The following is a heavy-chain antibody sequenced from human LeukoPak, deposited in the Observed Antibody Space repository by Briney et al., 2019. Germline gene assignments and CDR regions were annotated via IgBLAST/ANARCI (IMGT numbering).Heavy chain of an antibody. CDR2: VHKSGRT. CDR1: TVSGSSGNF. J-gene: IGHJ4*02. Sequence: SETLSLTCALSTVSGSSGNFWSWVRQPPGEGLGWIGEVHKSGRTNYNPSLKTRVTISIDASKNQLSLELTSVTAADTAVYYCARELLGAPTPGAYWGQGTRVTVSS. D-gene: IGHD1-26*01. CDR3: ARELLGAPTPGAY. V-gene: IGHV4-4*02.